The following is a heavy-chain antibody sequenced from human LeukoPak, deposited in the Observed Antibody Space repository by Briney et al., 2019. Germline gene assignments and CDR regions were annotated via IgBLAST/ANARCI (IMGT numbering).Heavy chain of an antibody. Sequence: GGSLRLSCAASGFTFSTYAMTWVRQAPGKGLEWVSAISGGGNITYYADSVKGRFTISRDNSQKTLFLQMNSLRAEDTAVYYCAKMEWELLNWFDPWGQGTLVTVSS. D-gene: IGHD4-23*01. CDR3: AKMEWELLNWFDP. CDR2: ISGGGNIT. CDR1: GFTFSTYA. V-gene: IGHV3-23*01. J-gene: IGHJ5*02.